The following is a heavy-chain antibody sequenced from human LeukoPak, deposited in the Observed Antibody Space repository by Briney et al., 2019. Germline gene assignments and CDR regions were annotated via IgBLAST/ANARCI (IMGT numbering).Heavy chain of an antibody. J-gene: IGHJ5*02. CDR3: TTDPDYGGNSGWDWFDP. CDR2: IRNKAYGETT. CDR1: GFTFGDYA. D-gene: IGHD4-23*01. V-gene: IGHV3-49*04. Sequence: PGGSLRLSCTASGFTFGDYAMSWVRQAPGKGLEWISFIRNKAYGETTEYAASVKGRFTISRDDSKSIAYLQMNSLKTEDTAVYYCTTDPDYGGNSGWDWFDPWGQGTLVTVSS.